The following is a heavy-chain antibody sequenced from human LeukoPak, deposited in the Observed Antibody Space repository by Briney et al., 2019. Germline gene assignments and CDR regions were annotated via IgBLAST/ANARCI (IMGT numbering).Heavy chain of an antibody. CDR3: ARFLPSMGFDY. J-gene: IGHJ4*02. CDR1: GGSISSSSYY. D-gene: IGHD2/OR15-2a*01. CDR2: IYYSGST. Sequence: KPSETLSLTCTVSGGSISSSSYYWGWIRQPPGKGLEWIGSIYYSGSTYYNPSLKSRVTISVDTSKNQFSLKLSSVTAADTAVYYCARFLPSMGFDYWGQGTLVTVSS. V-gene: IGHV4-39*07.